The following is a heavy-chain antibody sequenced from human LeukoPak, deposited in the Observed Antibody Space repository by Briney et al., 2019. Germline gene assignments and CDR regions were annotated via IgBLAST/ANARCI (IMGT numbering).Heavy chain of an antibody. CDR3: ARGVAAAGDY. J-gene: IGHJ4*02. V-gene: IGHV1-8*02. CDR2: MNPNSGNT. CDR1: GYTFTGYY. D-gene: IGHD6-13*01. Sequence: ASVKVSCKASGYTFTGYYMHWVRQAPGQGLEWMGWMNPNSGNTGYAQKFQGRVTMTRNTSISTAYMELSSLRSEDTAVYYCARGVAAAGDYWGQGTLVTVSS.